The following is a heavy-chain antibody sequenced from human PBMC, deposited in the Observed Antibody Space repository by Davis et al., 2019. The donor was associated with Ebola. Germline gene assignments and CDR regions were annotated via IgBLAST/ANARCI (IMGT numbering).Heavy chain of an antibody. V-gene: IGHV4-30-4*07. D-gene: IGHD1-26*01. CDR1: AGSTSSGGYS. J-gene: IGHJ4*02. CDR3: ARDNKSGSVDY. CDR2: IYYSGST. Sequence: SETLSPTCVLSAGSTSSGGYSWSWIRQPPGKGLEWTGYIYYSGSTYYNPSLKSRFTISVDTSKNQFSLKLSSVTAADTAVYYCARDNKSGSVDYWGQGTLVTVSS.